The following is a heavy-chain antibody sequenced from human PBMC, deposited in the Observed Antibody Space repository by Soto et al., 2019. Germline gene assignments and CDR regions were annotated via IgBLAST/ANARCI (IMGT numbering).Heavy chain of an antibody. J-gene: IGHJ6*02. V-gene: IGHV4-4*02. CDR2: IYHSGST. Sequence: SETLSLTCAVYGGSISSNKWWSWVRQPPGKGLEWIGEIYHSGSTNYNPSLKSRVTISLDKSKNQFSLKLTSVTAADSAVYYCARDDHIVVVPTSLLAMHVWGQGTTVTVSS. D-gene: IGHD2-2*01. CDR3: ARDDHIVVVPTSLLAMHV. CDR1: GGSISSNKW.